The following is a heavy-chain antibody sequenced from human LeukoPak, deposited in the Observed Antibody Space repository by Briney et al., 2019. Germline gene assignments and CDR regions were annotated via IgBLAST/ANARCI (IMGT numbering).Heavy chain of an antibody. Sequence: KSSETLSLTCTVSGGSISNYYWSWIRQPAGKGLEWIGRIYSSGSTYYSPSLSSRVTMSIDRPKNQISLRLSSVTAADTAVYYCARDPTGYCSSTSCALTAWFDPWGQGTLVTVSS. V-gene: IGHV4-4*07. CDR3: ARDPTGYCSSTSCALTAWFDP. J-gene: IGHJ5*02. D-gene: IGHD2-2*01. CDR2: IYSSGST. CDR1: GGSISNYY.